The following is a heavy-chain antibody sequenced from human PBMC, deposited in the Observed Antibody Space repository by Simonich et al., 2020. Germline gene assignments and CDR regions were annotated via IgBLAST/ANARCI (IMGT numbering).Heavy chain of an antibody. V-gene: IGHV4-34*01. CDR1: GGSFSGYY. Sequence: QVQLQQWGAGLLKPSETLSLTCAVYGGSFSGYYWSWIRQPPGKGLEWIGEINHSRRPNYNPTLKSRVPISVDTAKNQFSLKLSSVTAADTAVYYCARGLIGGSYYYWGQGTLVTVSS. CDR2: INHSRRP. D-gene: IGHD1-26*01. CDR3: ARGLIGGSYYY. J-gene: IGHJ4*02.